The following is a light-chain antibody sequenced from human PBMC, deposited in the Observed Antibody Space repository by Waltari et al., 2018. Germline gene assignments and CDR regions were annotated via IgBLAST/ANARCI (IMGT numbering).Light chain of an antibody. J-gene: IGKJ5*01. CDR2: DTS. CDR1: QDLSNY. Sequence: DIQVTQSPSSLSASVGDRVTITCQASQDLSNYLNWYQQKPGKAPKLLIYDTSHLQTGVPPRFSGTGGGTDFTFTISSLQPEDIATYYCQQYENFPVTFGQGTRLEIK. V-gene: IGKV1-33*01. CDR3: QQYENFPVT.